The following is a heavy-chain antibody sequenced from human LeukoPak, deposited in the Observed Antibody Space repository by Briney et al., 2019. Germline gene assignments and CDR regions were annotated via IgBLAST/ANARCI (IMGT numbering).Heavy chain of an antibody. D-gene: IGHD2-15*01. CDR2: INHSGST. CDR1: AGSFSGYY. Sequence: SETLSPTCAVYAGSFSGYYWSWIRQPPGEGREWHGEINHSGSTNYDPSLKSRFTISGDTSKNQFSLKLSSVTAADTAVYYCARGHCSGGSCYFYLTGEYFHHWGQGTLVTVSS. CDR3: ARGHCSGGSCYFYLTGEYFHH. J-gene: IGHJ1*01. V-gene: IGHV4-34*01.